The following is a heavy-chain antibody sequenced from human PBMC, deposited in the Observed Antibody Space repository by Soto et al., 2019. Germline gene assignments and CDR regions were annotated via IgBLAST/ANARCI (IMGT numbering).Heavy chain of an antibody. CDR3: ARLNYDILTDYYKACYFDY. CDR1: GYSFTSYW. V-gene: IGHV5-51*01. Sequence: PGESLKISCKGSGYSFTSYWIGWVRQMPGKGLEWMGIIYPGDSDTRYSPSFQGQVTISADKSISTAYLQWSSLKASDTAMYYCARLNYDILTDYYKACYFDYWGQGTLVTVSS. CDR2: IYPGDSDT. J-gene: IGHJ4*02. D-gene: IGHD3-9*01.